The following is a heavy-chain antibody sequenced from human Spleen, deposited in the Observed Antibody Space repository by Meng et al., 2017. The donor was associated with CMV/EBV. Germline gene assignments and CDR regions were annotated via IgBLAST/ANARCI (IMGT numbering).Heavy chain of an antibody. CDR1: GFTVRSTY. V-gene: IGHV3-53*01. CDR2: IYTGGSI. CDR3: ARGMGLSWFDP. D-gene: IGHD4/OR15-4a*01. Sequence: LSCAASGFTVRSTYMSWVRRAPGKGLEWVSVIYTGGSIYYADSVKGRFTISRDNSKNTVYLQMNSLRVEDTAVYYCARGMGLSWFDPWGQGTLVTVSS. J-gene: IGHJ5*02.